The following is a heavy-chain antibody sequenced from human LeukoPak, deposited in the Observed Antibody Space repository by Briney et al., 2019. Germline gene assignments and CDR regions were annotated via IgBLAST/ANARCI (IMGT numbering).Heavy chain of an antibody. CDR1: GFTFSSYR. D-gene: IGHD4-23*01. V-gene: IGHV3-48*01. Sequence: GGSLRLSCAASGFTFSSYRMNWVRQAPGKGLEWVSYISSSSSTIYYADSVKGRFTISRDNAKNSLYLQMNSLRAEDTAVYYCARDVSPPHGGNSFSFDSWGQGSLVTVSS. CDR2: ISSSSSTI. J-gene: IGHJ4*02. CDR3: ARDVSPPHGGNSFSFDS.